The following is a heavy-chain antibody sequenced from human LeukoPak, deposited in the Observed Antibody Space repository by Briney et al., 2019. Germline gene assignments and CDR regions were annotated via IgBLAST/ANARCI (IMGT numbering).Heavy chain of an antibody. CDR1: GFTFSSYG. J-gene: IGHJ4*02. D-gene: IGHD3-22*01. CDR3: AKGEYYYDSSGYYWEYFFDY. V-gene: IGHV3-30*18. Sequence: GGSLRLSCAASGFTFSSYGMHWVRQAPGKGLEWVTVISYDGGYKYYAVSVKGRFTISRDNSKNTLYLQVNSLRAEDTAVYYCAKGEYYYDSSGYYWEYFFDYWGQGTLVTVSS. CDR2: ISYDGGYK.